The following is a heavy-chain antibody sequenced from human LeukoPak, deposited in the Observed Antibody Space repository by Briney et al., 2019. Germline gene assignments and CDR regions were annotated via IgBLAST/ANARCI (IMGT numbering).Heavy chain of an antibody. CDR2: INHSVST. D-gene: IGHD2-2*01. CDR3: AREGSYCSSTSCLTHDY. V-gene: IGHV4-34*01. CDR1: GGSFSGYY. Sequence: SETLSLTCAVYGGSFSGYYWGWIRQPPGKGLEWIGEINHSVSTNYNPSLKSRVTISVDTSKNQFSLKLSSVTAADTAVYYCAREGSYCSSTSCLTHDYWGQGTLVTVSS. J-gene: IGHJ4*02.